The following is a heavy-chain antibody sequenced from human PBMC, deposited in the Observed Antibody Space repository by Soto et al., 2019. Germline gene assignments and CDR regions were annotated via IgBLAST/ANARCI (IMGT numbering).Heavy chain of an antibody. CDR1: GFTFSSYA. Sequence: GVLRLSCAAAGFTFSSYAMSWVRQAPGKGLEWVSAISGSGGSTYYADSVKGRFTISRDNSKNTLYLQMNSLRAEDTAVYYCAKDYGINRMHLGELSFVDYWGQGTLVTVSS. V-gene: IGHV3-23*01. D-gene: IGHD3-16*02. J-gene: IGHJ4*02. CDR3: AKDYGINRMHLGELSFVDY. CDR2: ISGSGGST.